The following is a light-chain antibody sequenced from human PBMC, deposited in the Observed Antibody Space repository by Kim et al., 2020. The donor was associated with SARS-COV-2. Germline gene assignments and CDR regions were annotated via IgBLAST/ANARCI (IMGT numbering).Light chain of an antibody. CDR1: TASNVGIT. CDR2: SND. Sequence: RVTIFCSGGTASNVGITVNCYRQRQDTAPTPLIYSNDHRTSAVPDRFCGSNSGTSATLAISRLQSEDEAEDYCAACDDSLNGLYVFGTGTKVTVL. CDR3: AACDDSLNGLYV. V-gene: IGLV1-44*01. J-gene: IGLJ1*01.